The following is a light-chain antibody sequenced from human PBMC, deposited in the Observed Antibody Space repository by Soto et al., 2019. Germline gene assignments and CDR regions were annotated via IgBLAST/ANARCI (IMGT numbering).Light chain of an antibody. J-gene: IGKJ2*01. Sequence: DIQMTQSHSTLSASLGDRVTITCRASQGISGWLAWYQQKPGKAPKLLITTASSRFSASGSGTEFTLTINSLQPADFAPYDCQQFSTYFRTFGPGTKLEI. V-gene: IGKV1-5*03. CDR1: QGISGW. CDR3: QQFSTYFRT.